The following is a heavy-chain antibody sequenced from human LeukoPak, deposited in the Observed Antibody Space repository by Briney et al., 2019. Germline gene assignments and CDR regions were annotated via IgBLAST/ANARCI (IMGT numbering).Heavy chain of an antibody. J-gene: IGHJ5*02. CDR2: INHSGYT. CDR3: ARGLATVTSNSDWFDP. CDR1: GXSFSGYY. Sequence: SETLSLTCAVYGXSFSGYYWTWIRQPPGEGQEWIGEINHSGYTKYKPSLKSRVTISVDTSKNQFSLQLTSVTAADTAIYYCARGLATVTSNSDWFDPWGQGPLVTVSS. D-gene: IGHD4-17*01. V-gene: IGHV4-34*01.